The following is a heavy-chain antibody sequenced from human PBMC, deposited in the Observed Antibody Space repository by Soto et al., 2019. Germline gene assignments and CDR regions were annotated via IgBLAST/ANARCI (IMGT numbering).Heavy chain of an antibody. D-gene: IGHD6-19*01. CDR2: ISAYNGNT. J-gene: IGHJ4*02. V-gene: IGHV1-18*01. CDR1: GYTFNSYG. Sequence: QFQRVQSGAEVKKPGASVQVSCKASGYTFNSYGISWVRQAPGQGLEWMGWISAYNGNTKYVQKLHGRVTMTTDPSTSTAYIELRSMSSDDTAVYYCERDRVAVAGTHFDYWCQGTLVTVSS. CDR3: ERDRVAVAGTHFDY.